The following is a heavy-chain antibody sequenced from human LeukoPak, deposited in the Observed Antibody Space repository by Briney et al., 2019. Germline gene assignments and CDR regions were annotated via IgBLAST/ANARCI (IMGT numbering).Heavy chain of an antibody. CDR1: GFTFTNHW. CDR2: VNKDGNEK. CDR3: ARSIAQWRALDE. D-gene: IGHD2-21*01. V-gene: IGHV3-7*01. J-gene: IGHJ4*02. Sequence: PGGSLRLSCVAAGFTFTNHWMAWVRQVQGKGLEWVANVNKDGNEKIYVDSGKGRLSISRDKGKNSVCMQVNSLRVEGTSLYYCARSIAQWRALDEWVQGTLVTVSS.